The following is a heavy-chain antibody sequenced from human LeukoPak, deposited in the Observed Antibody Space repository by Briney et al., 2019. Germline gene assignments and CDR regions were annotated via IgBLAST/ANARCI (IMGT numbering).Heavy chain of an antibody. CDR3: ARGAVDSGYDWRDHYYYYMDV. CDR2: IYYSGST. D-gene: IGHD5-12*01. Sequence: PSETLSLTCTVSGGSISSYYWSWIRQPPGKGLEWIGYIYYSGSTNYNPSLKSRVTISVDTSKNQFSLKLSSVTAADTAVYYCARGAVDSGYDWRDHYYYYMDVWGKGTTVTVSS. J-gene: IGHJ6*03. CDR1: GGSISSYY. V-gene: IGHV4-59*01.